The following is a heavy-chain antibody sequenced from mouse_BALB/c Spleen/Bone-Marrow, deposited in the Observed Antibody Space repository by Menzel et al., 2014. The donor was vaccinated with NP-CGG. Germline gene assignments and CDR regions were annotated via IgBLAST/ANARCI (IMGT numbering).Heavy chain of an antibody. J-gene: IGHJ2*01. Sequence: EVKLQESGGGPVQPGGSLKLSCAASGLDFSRYWMSWVRQAPGKGLEWIGEINPDSRTINYTPSLKDKFIISRDNAKNTLYLRLNKVRSEDTALYYCARPDYYGYLNYWGQGTTLTVSS. V-gene: IGHV4-1*02. D-gene: IGHD1-1*01. CDR2: INPDSRTI. CDR1: GLDFSRYW. CDR3: ARPDYYGYLNY.